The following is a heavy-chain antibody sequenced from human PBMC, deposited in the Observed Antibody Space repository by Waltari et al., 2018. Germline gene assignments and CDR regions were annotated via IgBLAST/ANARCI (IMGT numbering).Heavy chain of an antibody. J-gene: IGHJ4*02. CDR1: GGTFTGYY. V-gene: IGHV1-2*06. CDR3: ATGIHSSSWFDY. CDR2: INPNSGGT. D-gene: IGHD6-13*01. Sequence: QVQLVQSGAEVKKPGSSVKVSCKASGGTFTGYYMHWVRQAPGQGLEWMGRINPNSGGTNYAQKFQGRVTITADTSTDTAYMELSSLRSEDTAVYYCATGIHSSSWFDYWGQGTLVTVSS.